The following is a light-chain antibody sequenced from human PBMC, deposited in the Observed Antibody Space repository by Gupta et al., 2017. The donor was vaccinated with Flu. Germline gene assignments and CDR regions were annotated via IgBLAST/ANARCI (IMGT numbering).Light chain of an antibody. J-gene: IGLJ2*01. V-gene: IGLV2-23*01. CDR2: EGS. CDR1: SSDVGRYNL. Sequence: QSALTQPASVSGSPGQSIPVSCTPTSSDVGRYNLVSWYQQQPGKAPKLMIYEGSKRPSGVSNRFSGAKSGNTAYLTISGLQAEDEADYYCCSYAGSSTLVFGGGTKLTVL. CDR3: CSYAGSSTLV.